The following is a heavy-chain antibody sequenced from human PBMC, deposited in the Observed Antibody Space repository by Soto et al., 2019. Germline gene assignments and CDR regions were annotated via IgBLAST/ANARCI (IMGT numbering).Heavy chain of an antibody. CDR3: SGGHEYGGNSDAFDI. J-gene: IGHJ3*02. CDR2: INPLIAIP. CDR1: GGDFSSYT. Sequence: GASVKVSCKASGGDFSSYTFSWVRQAPGQGLEWMGRINPLIAIPTYAQKFQDRVTITADKSSSTVYMALSSLRSEDTAVYYCSGGHEYGGNSDAFDIWGQGTVVTVSS. D-gene: IGHD4-17*01. V-gene: IGHV1-69*02.